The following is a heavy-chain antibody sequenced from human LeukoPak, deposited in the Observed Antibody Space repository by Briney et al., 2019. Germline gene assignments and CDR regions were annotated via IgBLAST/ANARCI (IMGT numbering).Heavy chain of an antibody. CDR2: INAGNGNT. CDR1: GYTFTSYA. Sequence: ASVTVSCKASGYTFTSYAMHWVRQAPGQRLEWMGWINAGNGNTKYSQKFQGRVTITRDTSASTAYMELSSLRSEDTAVYYCARESTYYYGSGVNWFDPWGQGTLVTVSS. CDR3: ARESTYYYGSGVNWFDP. D-gene: IGHD3-10*01. V-gene: IGHV1-3*01. J-gene: IGHJ5*02.